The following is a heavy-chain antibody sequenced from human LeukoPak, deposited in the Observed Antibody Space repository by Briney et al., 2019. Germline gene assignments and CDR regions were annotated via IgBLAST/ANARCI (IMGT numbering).Heavy chain of an antibody. D-gene: IGHD3-16*01. CDR2: IIPILGIA. V-gene: IGHV1-69*04. CDR3: ARDGSSGGYYMDV. J-gene: IGHJ6*03. CDR1: GGTFSSYN. Sequence: ASVKVSCKASGGTFSSYNISWVRQAPGQGLEWMGRIIPILGIANYAQKFQGRVTITADRSTSTAYMELSSLRSEDTAVYYCARDGSSGGYYMDVWRKGTTVTVSS.